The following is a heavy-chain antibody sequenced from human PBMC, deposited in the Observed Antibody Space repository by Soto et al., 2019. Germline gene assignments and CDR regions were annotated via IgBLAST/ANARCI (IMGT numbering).Heavy chain of an antibody. V-gene: IGHV1-46*01. CDR1: GYSFMDHY. CDR2: ILPDGGST. Sequence: QVHLVQSGAGMKQPGASGRLSCKASGYSFMDHYIHWVRQAPGQGLEWMGVILPDGGSTSYAQRFQDRVTVTADTSTTTAYMDLTGLTSEDTAVYYCARDPRSWNYVGFCDSWGQGNLVTVSS. CDR3: ARDPRSWNYVGFCDS. D-gene: IGHD1-7*01. J-gene: IGHJ5*01.